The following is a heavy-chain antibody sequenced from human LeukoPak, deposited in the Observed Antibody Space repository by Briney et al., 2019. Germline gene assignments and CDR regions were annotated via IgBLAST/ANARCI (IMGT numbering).Heavy chain of an antibody. J-gene: IGHJ5*02. CDR1: GFTFSSYA. Sequence: GGSLRLSCAASGFTFSSYAMHWVRQAPGKGLEWVAVISYDGSNKYYADSVKGRFTISRDNSKNTLYLQMNSLRAEDTAVYYYARDLLPLLWFGESGWFDPWGQGTLVTVSS. CDR2: ISYDGSNK. D-gene: IGHD3-10*01. CDR3: ARDLLPLLWFGESGWFDP. V-gene: IGHV3-30*04.